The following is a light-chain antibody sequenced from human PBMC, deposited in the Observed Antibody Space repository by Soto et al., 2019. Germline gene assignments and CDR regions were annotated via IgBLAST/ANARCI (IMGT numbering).Light chain of an antibody. V-gene: IGKV3-15*01. CDR2: GAS. Sequence: EIVMTQSPATLSVSPGERATLSCRASQSVGSNLAWYQQKPGQVPRLLIYGASTRATGIPARFSGSGSGTAFTLTIGSLQSEDFAFYYCQHYSDWLTFGGGTKVEIK. J-gene: IGKJ4*01. CDR1: QSVGSN. CDR3: QHYSDWLT.